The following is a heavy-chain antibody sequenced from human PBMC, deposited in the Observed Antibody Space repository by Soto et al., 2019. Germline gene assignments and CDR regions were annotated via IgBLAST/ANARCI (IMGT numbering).Heavy chain of an antibody. V-gene: IGHV1-69*12. CDR2: IIPIFGTA. CDR3: ASLIAAAGPPHSSRYCDGMDV. J-gene: IGHJ6*02. CDR1: GGTFSSYA. Sequence: QVQLVQSGAEVKKPGSSVKVSCKASGGTFSSYAITWVRQAPGQGLEWMGGIIPIFGTADYAQKFQGRVTITADESTSTAYMELSSLRSEDPDVYYCASLIAAAGPPHSSRYCDGMDVWGQGTTVTVSS. D-gene: IGHD6-13*01.